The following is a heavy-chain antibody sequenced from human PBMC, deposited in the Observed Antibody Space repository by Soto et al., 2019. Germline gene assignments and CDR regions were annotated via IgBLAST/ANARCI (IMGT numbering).Heavy chain of an antibody. V-gene: IGHV1-69*12. CDR2: ITPLFGTP. J-gene: IGHJ2*01. CDR1: GGTFSRYA. D-gene: IGHD5-12*01. CDR3: AQTLGLAVSGPGRFDL. Sequence: QVQLVQSGAEVKKPASSVKVSCKASGGTFSRYAISWVRQAPGQGLEWLGGITPLFGTPNYAQSFQRRLTITADESTSTVYMELRSLRSEDTAVYYCAQTLGLAVSGPGRFDLWGRGTLVTVTS.